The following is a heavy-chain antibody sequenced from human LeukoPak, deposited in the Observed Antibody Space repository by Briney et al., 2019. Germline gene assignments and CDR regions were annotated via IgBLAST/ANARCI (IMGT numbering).Heavy chain of an antibody. CDR1: GGSFSGYY. CDR2: INHSGST. J-gene: IGHJ6*02. CDR3: ARDLAVLLWFGELYGDGMDV. D-gene: IGHD3-10*01. V-gene: IGHV4-34*01. Sequence: SGTLSLTCAVSGGSFSGYYWSWIRQPPGKGPEWIGEINHSGSTNYNPSLKSRVTISVDTSKNQFSLKLSSVTAADTAVYYCARDLAVLLWFGELYGDGMDVWGQGTTVTVSS.